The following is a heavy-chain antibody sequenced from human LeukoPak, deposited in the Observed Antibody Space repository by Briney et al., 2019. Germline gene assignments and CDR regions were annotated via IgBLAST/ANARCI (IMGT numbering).Heavy chain of an antibody. CDR1: GGSISSSSYY. D-gene: IGHD2-15*01. CDR3: ARDRQGKCSGGSCYSDAFDI. V-gene: IGHV4-39*07. J-gene: IGHJ3*02. CDR2: IYDSGST. Sequence: SETLSLTCTVSGGSISSSSYYWGWIRQPPGKGLEWIGSIYDSGSTYYNLSLKSRVTISVDTSKNQFSLKLSSVTAADTAVYYCARDRQGKCSGGSCYSDAFDIWGQGTMVTVSS.